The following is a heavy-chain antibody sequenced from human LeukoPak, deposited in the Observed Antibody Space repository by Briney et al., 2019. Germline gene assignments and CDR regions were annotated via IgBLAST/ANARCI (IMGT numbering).Heavy chain of an antibody. J-gene: IGHJ4*02. D-gene: IGHD5-18*01. CDR3: AKEGDTAAGFDY. CDR2: IGTEGDT. CDR1: GFTFSSYC. Sequence: GGSLRLSCAASGFTFSSYCMDWVRQAIGKGLECVSAIGTEGDTYYSGSVRGRFTISRKNDKNSLYLQMSSLRAGDAAVYYCAKEGDTAAGFDYWGQGTLVIVSS. V-gene: IGHV3-13*01.